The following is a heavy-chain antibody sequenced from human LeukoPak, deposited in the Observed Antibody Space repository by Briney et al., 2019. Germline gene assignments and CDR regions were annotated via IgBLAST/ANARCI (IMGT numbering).Heavy chain of an antibody. CDR1: GGSISSRNW. Sequence: SETLSLTSAVSGGSISSRNWWSWVRQPPGKGLEWIGEIYHSGSTNYNPSLKSRVTISVDKSKNQFSLKLSSVTAADTAVYYCASYDYVWGSYRSGDYWGQGTLVTVSS. J-gene: IGHJ4*02. CDR2: IYHSGST. V-gene: IGHV4-4*02. CDR3: ASYDYVWGSYRSGDY. D-gene: IGHD3-16*02.